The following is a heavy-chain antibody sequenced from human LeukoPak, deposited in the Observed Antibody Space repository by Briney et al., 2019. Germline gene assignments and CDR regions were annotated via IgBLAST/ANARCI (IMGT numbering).Heavy chain of an antibody. CDR2: VTGDGSST. CDR1: GFTFEDYA. V-gene: IGHV3-43*02. J-gene: IGHJ1*01. D-gene: IGHD3-22*01. CDR3: SKDRDTTGYEH. Sequence: GGSLRLSCAASGFTFEDYAMHWVRQAPGKGLEWVSFVTGDGSSTYYADSVKGRFTISRDNSKNSLYLQMYSLRIEDTALYYCSKDRDTTGYEHWGQGTLVTVSS.